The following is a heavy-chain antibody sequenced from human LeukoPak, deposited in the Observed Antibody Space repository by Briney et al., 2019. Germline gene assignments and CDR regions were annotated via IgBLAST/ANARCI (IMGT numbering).Heavy chain of an antibody. J-gene: IGHJ3*02. CDR3: ARQVGDAGKPFDI. CDR1: GFAFRSYE. Sequence: GGPLRLSCTASGFAFRSYEMIWVRKSPGKGRKGVSYISSSNTIYYADCVKGRFTISRDNAKNSLYLQMNSLRAEDTAVYYCARQVGDAGKPFDIWGQGTMVTVSS. CDR2: ISSSNTI. V-gene: IGHV3-48*03. D-gene: IGHD1-26*01.